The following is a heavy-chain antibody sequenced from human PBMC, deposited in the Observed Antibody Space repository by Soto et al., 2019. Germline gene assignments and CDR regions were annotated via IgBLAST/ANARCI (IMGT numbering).Heavy chain of an antibody. CDR1: GGSISSYY. V-gene: IGHV4-59*08. CDR2: IYYSGST. D-gene: IGHD3-22*01. CDR3: ARHEDYYDSSGYRSGDAFDI. J-gene: IGHJ3*02. Sequence: VRLQESGPGLVKPSETLSLTCTVSGGSISSYYWSWIRQPPGKGLEWIGYIYYSGSTNYNPSLKSRVTISVDTSKNQFSLKLSSVTAADTAVYYCARHEDYYDSSGYRSGDAFDIWGQGTMVTVSS.